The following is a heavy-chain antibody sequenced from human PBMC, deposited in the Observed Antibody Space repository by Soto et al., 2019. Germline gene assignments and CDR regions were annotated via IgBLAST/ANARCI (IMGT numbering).Heavy chain of an antibody. CDR1: GGSFSGYY. CDR3: ARGRGRGTMVRGVYRADYYYYGMDV. J-gene: IGHJ6*02. D-gene: IGHD3-10*01. V-gene: IGHV4-34*01. CDR2: INHSGST. Sequence: PSETLSLTCAVYGGSFSGYYWSWIRQPPGKGLEWIGEINHSGSTNYNPSLKSRVTISVDTSKNQFSLKLSSVTAADTAVYYCARGRGRGTMVRGVYRADYYYYGMDVWGQGTTVTVSS.